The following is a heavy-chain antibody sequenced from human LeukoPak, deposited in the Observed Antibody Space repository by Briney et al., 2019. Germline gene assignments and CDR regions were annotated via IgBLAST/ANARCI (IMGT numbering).Heavy chain of an antibody. CDR3: AREQRGALSANVGGLFASYYTYYYMDV. D-gene: IGHD3-16*01. Sequence: ASVKVSCKASGYTFTMYYIHWVRQAPGQGLEWMGVINPTDGATTYPQRFQGRVTMTRDMSTTTVYMDLRSLRSEDTAVYFCAREQRGALSANVGGLFASYYTYYYMDVWGRGTTVTVSS. CDR1: GYTFTMYY. J-gene: IGHJ6*03. V-gene: IGHV1-46*01. CDR2: INPTDGAT.